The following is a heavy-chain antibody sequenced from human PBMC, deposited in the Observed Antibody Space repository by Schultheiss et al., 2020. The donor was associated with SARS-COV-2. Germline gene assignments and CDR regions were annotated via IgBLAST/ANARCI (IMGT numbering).Heavy chain of an antibody. J-gene: IGHJ6*02. CDR1: GYTFTSYY. CDR2: ISGDNGNT. CDR3: ARDQKQWLVRPYYYYGMDV. V-gene: IGHV1-18*04. Sequence: ASVKVSCKASGYTFTSYYMHWVRQAPGQGLEWMGWISGDNGNTNYAQKFQGRVITTTDTSTSTAYMELRSLTSDDTAVYYCARDQKQWLVRPYYYYGMDVWGQGTTVTVSS. D-gene: IGHD6-19*01.